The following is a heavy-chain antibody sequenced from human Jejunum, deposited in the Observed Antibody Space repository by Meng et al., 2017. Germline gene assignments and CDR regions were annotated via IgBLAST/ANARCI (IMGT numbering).Heavy chain of an antibody. CDR3: ATSDYGWGSYRPDY. V-gene: IGHV3-66*02. CDR1: GFSVGTNY. Sequence: GESLKISCAASGFSVGTNYISWARQAPGKGLEWVSVIRSGGNTDYADSVKGRFTISRDNSKNTVYLQMNSLRAEDTAMYYCATSDYGWGSYRPDYWGQGTLVTVSS. D-gene: IGHD3-16*02. CDR2: IRSGGNT. J-gene: IGHJ4*02.